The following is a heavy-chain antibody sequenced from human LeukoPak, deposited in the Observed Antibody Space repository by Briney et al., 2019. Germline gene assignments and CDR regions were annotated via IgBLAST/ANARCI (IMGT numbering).Heavy chain of an antibody. J-gene: IGHJ4*02. CDR1: GYTLTELS. Sequence: GASVKVSCKVSGYTLTELSMHWVRQAPGKGLEWMGGFDPEDGETIYAQKFQGRVTMTEDTSTDTAYMELSSLRSEDTAVYYCVTDLLDSLIYYGSGSYKDWGQGTLVTVSS. CDR2: FDPEDGET. D-gene: IGHD3-10*01. V-gene: IGHV1-24*01. CDR3: VTDLLDSLIYYGSGSYKD.